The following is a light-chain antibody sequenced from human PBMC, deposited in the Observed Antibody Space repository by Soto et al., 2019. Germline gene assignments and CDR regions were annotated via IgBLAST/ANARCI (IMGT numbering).Light chain of an antibody. Sequence: DIQMTQSPSTLSASVGDRVTITCRASQSGNRWLAWYQQKPGRAPKLLIYEASRLESGVPSRFSGSGSGTEFTLTISSLQPDDFATYYCQEYNGHSSSTFGQGTKVEVK. J-gene: IGKJ1*01. V-gene: IGKV1-5*03. CDR1: QSGNRW. CDR2: EAS. CDR3: QEYNGHSSST.